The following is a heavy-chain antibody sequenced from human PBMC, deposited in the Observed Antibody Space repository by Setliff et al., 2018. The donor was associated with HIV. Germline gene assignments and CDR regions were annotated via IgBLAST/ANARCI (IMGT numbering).Heavy chain of an antibody. J-gene: IGHJ4*02. D-gene: IGHD3-10*01. CDR1: GGSFNDYY. CDR3: ARGLNYYGSGSYLPLGY. CDR2: IDHSGNI. V-gene: IGHV4-34*01. Sequence: SETLSLTCAVYGGSFNDYYWTWIRQPPGKGLEWIGEIDHSGNIKYHASLKSRVTISKDTSKNQISLKLRSVTAADTAVYYCARGLNYYGSGSYLPLGYWGQGTLVTVAS.